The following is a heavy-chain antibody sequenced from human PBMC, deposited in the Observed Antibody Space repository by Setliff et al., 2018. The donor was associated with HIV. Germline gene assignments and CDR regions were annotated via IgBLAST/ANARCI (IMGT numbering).Heavy chain of an antibody. V-gene: IGHV3-23*01. CDR3: AGIGDYSISGVAFHI. Sequence: GGSLRLSCTASGFTFSTSAMTWVRQAPGKGLEWVSSISGSGGETYYADSVKGRFTISRDNSKNTLYLQMNSLTAGDTAVYFCAGIGDYSISGVAFHIWGQGTMVTVSS. D-gene: IGHD4-4*01. CDR2: ISGSGGET. CDR1: GFTFSTSA. J-gene: IGHJ3*02.